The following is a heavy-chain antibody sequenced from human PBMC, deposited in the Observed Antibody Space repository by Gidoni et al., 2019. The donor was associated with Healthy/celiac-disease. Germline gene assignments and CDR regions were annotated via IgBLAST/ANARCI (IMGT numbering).Heavy chain of an antibody. J-gene: IGHJ4*02. CDR1: GFTFSSYA. CDR2: ISGSGGST. V-gene: IGHV3-23*01. Sequence: LSCTASGFTFSSYAMSWVRQAPGKGLEWVSAISGSGGSTYYADSVKGRFTISRDNSKNTLYLQMNSLRAEDTAVYYCAKDIAARPGYFDYWCQGTLVTVSS. CDR3: AKDIAARPGYFDY. D-gene: IGHD6-6*01.